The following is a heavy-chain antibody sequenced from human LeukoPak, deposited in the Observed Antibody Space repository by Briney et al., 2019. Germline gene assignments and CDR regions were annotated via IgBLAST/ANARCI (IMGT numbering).Heavy chain of an antibody. Sequence: PGGSMRLSCAASGFNFSSYWMSWVRQAPGKGLEWVANIKQDGSEKYYVDSVKGRFTISRDNAKNSLYLQMNSLRAEDTAVYYCARDLRELRYWGQGTLVTVSS. CDR1: GFNFSSYW. CDR3: ARDLRELRY. J-gene: IGHJ4*02. V-gene: IGHV3-7*01. D-gene: IGHD1-26*01. CDR2: IKQDGSEK.